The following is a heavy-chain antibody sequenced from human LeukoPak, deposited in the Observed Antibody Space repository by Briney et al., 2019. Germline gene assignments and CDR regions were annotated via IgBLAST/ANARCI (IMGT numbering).Heavy chain of an antibody. J-gene: IGHJ4*02. D-gene: IGHD6-19*01. CDR3: ARDQAAVAGTGGFDY. V-gene: IGHV1-18*01. Sequence: ASVKVSFTASGYTFTIYGISWVRQAPGQGLEWMGRISAYNGNTNYAQKLQGRVTMTTDTSTSTAYMELRSLRSDDTAVYYCARDQAAVAGTGGFDYWGQGTLVTVSS. CDR2: ISAYNGNT. CDR1: GYTFTIYG.